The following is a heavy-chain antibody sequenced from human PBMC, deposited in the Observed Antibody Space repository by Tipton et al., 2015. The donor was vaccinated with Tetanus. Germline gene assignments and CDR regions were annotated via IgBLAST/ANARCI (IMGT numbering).Heavy chain of an antibody. CDR1: GVSISTSDW. D-gene: IGHD2-2*01. CDR3: ASGPGLCSSTSCAHDS. V-gene: IGHV4-4*02. CDR2: IFHDGTT. J-gene: IGHJ4*02. Sequence: TLSLTCAVSGVSISTSDWWSWVRQPPGKGLEWIGEIFHDGTTNYNPSLKSRVTISVDTSKNQFSLELRSVTAADTAVYYCASGPGLCSSTSCAHDSWGQGILVTVSS.